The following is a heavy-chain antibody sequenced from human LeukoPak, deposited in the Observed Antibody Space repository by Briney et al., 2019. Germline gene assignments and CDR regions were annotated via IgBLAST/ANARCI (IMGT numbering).Heavy chain of an antibody. D-gene: IGHD6-13*01. CDR1: GFTFSSYA. V-gene: IGHV3-23*01. Sequence: GGSLRLSCAASGFTFSSYAMSWVRQVPGKGLEWVSAISGSGGSTYYADSVKGRFTISRDNSKNTLYLQMNSLRAEDTAVYYCAKGYSSSWYYFDYWGQGTLVTVSS. CDR3: AKGYSSSWYYFDY. CDR2: ISGSGGST. J-gene: IGHJ4*02.